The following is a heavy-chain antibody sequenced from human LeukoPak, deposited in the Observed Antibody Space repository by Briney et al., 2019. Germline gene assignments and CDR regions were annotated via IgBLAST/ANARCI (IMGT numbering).Heavy chain of an antibody. V-gene: IGHV1-2*02. CDR1: GYTFTGYY. D-gene: IGHD5-18*01. CDR2: INPNSGGT. CDR3: ARVPYSYGYPYYYYYYMDV. J-gene: IGHJ6*03. Sequence: ASVKVSCKASGYTFTGYYMHWVRQAPGQGLEWMGWINPNSGGTNYAQKFQGRVTMTRDTSISTAYMELSRLRSDDTAVYYCARVPYSYGYPYYYYYYMDVWGKGTTVTVSS.